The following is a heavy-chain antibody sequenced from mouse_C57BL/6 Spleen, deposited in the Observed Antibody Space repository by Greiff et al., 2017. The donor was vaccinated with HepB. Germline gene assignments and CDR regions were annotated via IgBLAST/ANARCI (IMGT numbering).Heavy chain of an antibody. Sequence: VKLQQPGAELVRPGTSVKLSCKASGYTFTSYWMHWVKQRPGQGLEWIGVIDPSDSYTNYNQKFKGKATLTVDTSSSTAYMQLSSLTSEDSAVYYCARGSYGNYVAWFAYWGQGTLVTVSA. D-gene: IGHD2-1*01. CDR2: IDPSDSYT. CDR1: GYTFTSYW. J-gene: IGHJ3*01. CDR3: ARGSYGNYVAWFAY. V-gene: IGHV1-59*01.